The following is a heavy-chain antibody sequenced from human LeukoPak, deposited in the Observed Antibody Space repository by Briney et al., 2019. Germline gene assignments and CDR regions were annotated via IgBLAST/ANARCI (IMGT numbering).Heavy chain of an antibody. CDR1: GGSISNYY. Sequence: PSETLSLTCTVSGGSISNYYWSWIRQPPGKGLECIGYIYHTGSTSYNPSHKSRVTISVDTSKNQFSLKLSSVTGADTAVYYCARVKDYYDSSGYPDAFDIWGQGTMVTVSS. D-gene: IGHD3-22*01. V-gene: IGHV4-59*01. CDR3: ARVKDYYDSSGYPDAFDI. CDR2: IYHTGST. J-gene: IGHJ3*02.